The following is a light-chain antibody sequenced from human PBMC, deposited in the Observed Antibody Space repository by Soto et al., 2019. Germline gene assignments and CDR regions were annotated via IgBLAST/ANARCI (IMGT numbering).Light chain of an antibody. Sequence: EIVLTQSPGTLSLSPGERATLSCRASPSVTNFLAWYQQKPGQAPRLLIYDASTRATGVPARFSGSGSGTDFTLTISSLQSEDFAVYYCQHYNYWPYTFGQGTKVDIK. V-gene: IGKV3-15*01. CDR2: DAS. CDR3: QHYNYWPYT. J-gene: IGKJ2*01. CDR1: PSVTNF.